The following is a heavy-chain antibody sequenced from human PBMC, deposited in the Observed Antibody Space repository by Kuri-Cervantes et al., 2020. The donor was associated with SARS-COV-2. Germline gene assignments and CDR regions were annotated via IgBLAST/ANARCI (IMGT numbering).Heavy chain of an antibody. CDR3: ARNQVGGYYYYYMDV. CDR1: GGSISSGDYY. D-gene: IGHD1-26*01. CDR2: IYCSGST. V-gene: IGHV4-30-4*08. Sequence: SCTVSGGSISSGDYYWSWIRQPPGKGLEWIGYIYCSGSTYYNPSLKSRVTISVDTSKNQFSLKLSSVTAADTAVYYCARNQVGGYYYYYMDVWGKGTTVTVSS. J-gene: IGHJ6*03.